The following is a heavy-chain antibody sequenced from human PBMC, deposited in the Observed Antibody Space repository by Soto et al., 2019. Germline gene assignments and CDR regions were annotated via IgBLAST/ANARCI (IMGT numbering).Heavy chain of an antibody. CDR1: GFPFSTYA. J-gene: IGHJ4*02. Sequence: EVQLLESGGGLVQPGGSLRLSCAASGFPFSTYAMNWVRQAPGKGLEWVSIISGSGDSTTYADSVKGRFTISRDNSKNTLYLQMDSLRAEDTAVYYCTNRGGSKVGYWGQATPVTVSS. CDR3: TNRGGSKVGY. V-gene: IGHV3-23*01. D-gene: IGHD1-26*01. CDR2: ISGSGDST.